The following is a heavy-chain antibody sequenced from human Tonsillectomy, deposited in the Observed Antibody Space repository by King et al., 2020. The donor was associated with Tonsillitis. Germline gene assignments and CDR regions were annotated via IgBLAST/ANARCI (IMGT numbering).Heavy chain of an antibody. CDR2: IKPAGSEK. Sequence: VQLVESGGGLVQPGGSLRLSCVVSGFTFSTHWRSWVRQAPGQGLEWVANIKPAGSEKYYVDSGKGRFTISRDNAKNSLFLQMHSLRVEDTAVYYCAGDFNWNSGDYWGQGTLVTVSS. V-gene: IGHV3-7*01. CDR3: AGDFNWNSGDY. J-gene: IGHJ4*02. CDR1: GFTFSTHW. D-gene: IGHD1/OR15-1a*01.